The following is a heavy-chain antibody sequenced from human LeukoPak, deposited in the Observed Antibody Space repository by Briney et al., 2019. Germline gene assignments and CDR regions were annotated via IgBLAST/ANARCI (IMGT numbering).Heavy chain of an antibody. D-gene: IGHD5-12*01. V-gene: IGHV3-21*01. Sequence: PGGSLRLSCAASRFTFSSYSMNWVRQAPGKGLEGVSSISSSSSYIYYADSVKGRFTISRDNAKNSLYLQMNSLRAEDTAVYYCAREETPGRYSRTVYFDYWGQGTLVTVSS. CDR3: AREETPGRYSRTVYFDY. J-gene: IGHJ4*02. CDR1: RFTFSSYS. CDR2: ISSSSSYI.